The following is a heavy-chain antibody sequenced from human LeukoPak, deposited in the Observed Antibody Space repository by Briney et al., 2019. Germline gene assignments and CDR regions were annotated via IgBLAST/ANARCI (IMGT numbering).Heavy chain of an antibody. Sequence: PGGSLRLSCAASGFTFSSYAMSWVRQPPGKGLEWVATTKHDGSEKYYVDSVKGRFTISRDNAENLLYLEMNSLRAEDTAVYYCARVRLGAAYFDYWGQGNMVTVSS. D-gene: IGHD3-10*01. CDR1: GFTFSSYA. J-gene: IGHJ4*02. V-gene: IGHV3-7*01. CDR2: TKHDGSEK. CDR3: ARVRLGAAYFDY.